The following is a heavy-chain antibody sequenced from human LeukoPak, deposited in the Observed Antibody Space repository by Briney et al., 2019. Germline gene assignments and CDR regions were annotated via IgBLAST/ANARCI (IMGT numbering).Heavy chain of an antibody. CDR3: AAGICSSTSCLPITDY. D-gene: IGHD2-2*01. Sequence: ASVKVSCKASGYTFTGYYMHWVRQAPGQGLEWMGWINPNSGGTNYAQKFQGRVTMTRDTSISTAYMELSSLRSEDTAVYYCAAGICSSTSCLPITDYWGQGTLVTVSS. J-gene: IGHJ4*02. CDR2: INPNSGGT. CDR1: GYTFTGYY. V-gene: IGHV1-2*02.